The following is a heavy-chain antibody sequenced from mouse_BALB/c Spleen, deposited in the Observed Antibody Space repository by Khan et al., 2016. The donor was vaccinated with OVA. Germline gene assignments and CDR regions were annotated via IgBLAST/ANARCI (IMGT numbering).Heavy chain of an antibody. CDR3: ARSGYDFFAY. CDR1: GYAFSNYW. CDR2: IYPGDGDT. J-gene: IGHJ3*01. D-gene: IGHD2-14*01. V-gene: IGHV1-80*01. Sequence: QVQLKQSGAELVRPGSSVKISCKTSGYAFSNYWMNWVKQRPGQGLEWIGLIYPGDGDTNYNGEFKGQATLTSDKSSNTAYMHLSSLTAEDSAVYFCARSGYDFFAYWGQGTLVTVSA.